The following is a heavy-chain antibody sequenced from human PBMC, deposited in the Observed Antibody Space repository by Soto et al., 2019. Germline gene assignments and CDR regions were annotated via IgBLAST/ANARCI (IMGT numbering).Heavy chain of an antibody. CDR3: ARFSGSYTRGLDY. CDR1: GFTFSDHY. J-gene: IGHJ4*02. CDR2: SRNNANSYST. V-gene: IGHV3-72*01. D-gene: IGHD1-26*01. Sequence: EVQLVESGGGLVQPGGSLRLSCAASGFTFSDHYMDWVRQAPGKGLEWVGRSRNNANSYSTEYAASVKGRFTISRDESKNSLYLQKNSLKTADPAVYYCARFSGSYTRGLDYWGQGTLVTVSS.